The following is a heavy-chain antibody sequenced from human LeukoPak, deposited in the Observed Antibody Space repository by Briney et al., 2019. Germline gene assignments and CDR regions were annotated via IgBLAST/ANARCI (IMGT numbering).Heavy chain of an antibody. CDR1: GFTFSRHW. J-gene: IGHJ1*01. CDR3: AEGTTG. CDR2: INQDGSGK. Sequence: GGSLRLSCATSGFTFSRHWMSWVRQAPGKGLEWVANINQDGSGKYYVDSVKGRFTISRGNAKNSLYLQMNSLRSEDTAIYYCAEGTTGWGQGTLVTVSS. D-gene: IGHD1-1*01. V-gene: IGHV3-7*01.